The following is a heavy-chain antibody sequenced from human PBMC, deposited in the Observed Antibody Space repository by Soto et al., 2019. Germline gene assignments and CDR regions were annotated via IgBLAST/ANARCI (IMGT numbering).Heavy chain of an antibody. D-gene: IGHD2-15*01. CDR1: GYTFTSYY. V-gene: IGHV1-46*01. J-gene: IGHJ6*02. CDR3: SRDVVGYCSGGSCYPGHYYYYGMDV. Sequence: ASVKVSCKASGYTFTSYYMHWVRQAPGQGLEWMGIINPSGGSTSYAQKFQGRVTMTRDTSTSTVYMELSSLRSEDTAVYYCSRDVVGYCSGGSCYPGHYYYYGMDVWGQGTTVTSP. CDR2: INPSGGST.